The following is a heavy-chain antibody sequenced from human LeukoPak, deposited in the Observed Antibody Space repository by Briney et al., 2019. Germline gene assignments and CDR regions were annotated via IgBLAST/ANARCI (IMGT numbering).Heavy chain of an antibody. D-gene: IGHD2-8*01. CDR3: ARQDHTVLMVYPPEN. Sequence: GGSLRLSCAASGFTFSSYSMNWVRQAPGKGLEWVSYISSSSSTIYYADSVKGRFTISRDNAKNSLYLQMNSLRAEDTAVYYCARQDHTVLMVYPPENWGQGTLVTVSS. J-gene: IGHJ4*02. V-gene: IGHV3-48*01. CDR2: ISSSSSTI. CDR1: GFTFSSYS.